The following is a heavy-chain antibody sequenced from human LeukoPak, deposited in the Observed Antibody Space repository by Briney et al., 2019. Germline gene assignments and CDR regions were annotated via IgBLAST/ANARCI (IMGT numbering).Heavy chain of an antibody. CDR3: VRESGYSFDY. J-gene: IGHJ4*02. CDR2: IDQDESVK. Sequence: GGSLRLSCTASGFTFSNYWMSWVRQAPGKGLEWVANIDQDESVKYYVDSLKGRFTVSRDNAKNSLYLQMNSLRAEDTAVYYCVRESGYSFDYWGQGSLVTVSS. D-gene: IGHD3-3*01. V-gene: IGHV3-7*03. CDR1: GFTFSNYW.